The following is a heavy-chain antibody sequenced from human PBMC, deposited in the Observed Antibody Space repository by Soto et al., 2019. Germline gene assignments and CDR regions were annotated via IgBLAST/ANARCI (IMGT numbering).Heavy chain of an antibody. D-gene: IGHD2-2*01. CDR3: ATAISSPFSNFDS. Sequence: EVQRVQSGGDLVHPGGSLRLSCVASGFTFSTHWLTWGREAPGMGLGWVAGIKEGASEEGYVDSVKGRFSISRDNAKNSLYLQLNSLRDEDTAVYYCATAISSPFSNFDSWGQGSLVTVSS. J-gene: IGHJ4*02. V-gene: IGHV3-7*01. CDR1: GFTFSTHW. CDR2: IKEGASEE.